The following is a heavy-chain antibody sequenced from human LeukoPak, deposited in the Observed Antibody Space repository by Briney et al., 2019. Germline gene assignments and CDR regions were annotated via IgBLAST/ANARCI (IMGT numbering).Heavy chain of an antibody. CDR2: INWNGGST. Sequence: GGSLRPSCAASGFTLDDYGMGWVRQAPGEGLGWGWGINWNGGSTGYAHSVKGRFPISRDNAKNSLCLQINSPRAEDTALYYCARDEYCRSTSCYPFDYWGQGTLVTVSS. CDR3: ARDEYCRSTSCYPFDY. CDR1: GFTLDDYG. J-gene: IGHJ4*02. D-gene: IGHD2-2*01. V-gene: IGHV3-20*04.